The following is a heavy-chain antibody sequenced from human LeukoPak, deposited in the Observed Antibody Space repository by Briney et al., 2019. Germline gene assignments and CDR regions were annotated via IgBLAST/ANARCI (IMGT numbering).Heavy chain of an antibody. V-gene: IGHV1-18*04. CDR1: GYTFTGYY. D-gene: IGHD6-13*01. J-gene: IGHJ6*03. CDR3: ARGRAGGYYYYMDV. CDR2: ISAYNGNT. Sequence: ASVKVSCKASGYTFTGYYMHWVRQAPGQGLEWMGWISAYNGNTNYAQNLQDRVTMTTDTPTSTAYMELRSLRSDDTAVYYCARGRAGGYYYYMDVWGTGTTVTVSS.